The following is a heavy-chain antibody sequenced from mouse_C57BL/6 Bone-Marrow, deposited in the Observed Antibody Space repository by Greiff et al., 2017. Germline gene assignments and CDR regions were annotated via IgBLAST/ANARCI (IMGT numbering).Heavy chain of an antibody. J-gene: IGHJ2*01. CDR2: IWWDDDN. V-gene: IGHV8-8*01. D-gene: IGHD4-1*01. Sequence: QVTLKESVPGLLPPSPSLRLPFSFSGFSLRPFGMGVGWLRPPSGKGLVWLAHIWWDDDNYYHPALQRRLTISKDTSKHPVFRKIANVDTADTATYYCARIALANCDYFDYWGQGTTLTVSS. CDR1: GFSLRPFGMG. CDR3: ARIALANCDYFDY.